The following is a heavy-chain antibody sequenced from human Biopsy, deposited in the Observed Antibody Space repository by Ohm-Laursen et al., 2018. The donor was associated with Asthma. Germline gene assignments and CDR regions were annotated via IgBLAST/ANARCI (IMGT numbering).Heavy chain of an antibody. V-gene: IGHV1-58*01. CDR2: IVFASGAT. Sequence: SVKVSCKVSGVALSGYTFEWVRQARGLGLEWIAWIVFASGATNYAQNFQDRLTVTRDMSAGSVSMELRGLSSTDTAVYYCAAGRTSLQGESLIWGQGTLVIVSS. D-gene: IGHD2/OR15-2a*01. CDR3: AAGRTSLQGESLI. J-gene: IGHJ4*02. CDR1: GVALSGYT.